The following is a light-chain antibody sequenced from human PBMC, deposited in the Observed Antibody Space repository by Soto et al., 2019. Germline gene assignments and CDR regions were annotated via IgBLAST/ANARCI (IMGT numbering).Light chain of an antibody. J-gene: IGKJ5*01. CDR2: DAS. CDR3: QQRSNWPPA. V-gene: IGKV3-11*01. Sequence: EIVLTQSPATLSLSPGERDTLSCRASQSVSSYVAWYQQKPGQAPRLLIYDASNRATGTPARFSGSGSGTDFTLTISSLEPEDCAVYYWQQRSNWPPAFGQGTRLEIK. CDR1: QSVSSY.